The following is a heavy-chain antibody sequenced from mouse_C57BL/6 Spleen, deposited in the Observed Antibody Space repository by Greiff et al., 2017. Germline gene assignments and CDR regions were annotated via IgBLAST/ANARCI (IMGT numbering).Heavy chain of an antibody. CDR3: ARSDYDGYLY. Sequence: QVQLQQPGAELVRPGSSVKLSCKASGYTFTSYWMHWVKQRPIQGLEWIGNIDPSDSETHYNQKFKDKATLTVDKSSSTAYMQLSSLTSEDSAVYYCARSDYDGYLYWGQGTTLTVSS. J-gene: IGHJ2*01. V-gene: IGHV1-52*01. CDR1: GYTFTSYW. CDR2: IDPSDSET. D-gene: IGHD2-3*01.